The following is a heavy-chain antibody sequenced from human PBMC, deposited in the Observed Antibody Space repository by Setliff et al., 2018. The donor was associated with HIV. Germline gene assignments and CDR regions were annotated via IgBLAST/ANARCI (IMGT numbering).Heavy chain of an antibody. Sequence: PGESLKISCKTSGYTFSSYWIAWVRQMPGKGLEWVGILYPGDSDTRYSPSFRGQVTISADISVSTAYLQWHSLKTSDTAIYYCARHPGGEQWRLQRVGYFDLWGRGTVVTVSS. CDR3: ARHPGGEQWRLQRVGYFDL. CDR1: GYTFSSYW. D-gene: IGHD6-19*01. CDR2: LYPGDSDT. V-gene: IGHV5-51*01. J-gene: IGHJ2*01.